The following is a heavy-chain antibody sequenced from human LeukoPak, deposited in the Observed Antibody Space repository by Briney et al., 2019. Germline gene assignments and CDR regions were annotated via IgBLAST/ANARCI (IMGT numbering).Heavy chain of an antibody. CDR3: ARIVPAAIPDNWFDP. CDR1: GGSISSYY. CDR2: IYYSGST. Sequence: PSGTLSLTCTVSGGSISSYYWSWIRQPPGKGLEWIGYIYYSGSTNYNPSLKSRVTISVDTSKNQFSLKLSSVTAADTAVYYCARIVPAAIPDNWFDPWGQGTLVTVSS. J-gene: IGHJ5*02. V-gene: IGHV4-59*01. D-gene: IGHD2-2*02.